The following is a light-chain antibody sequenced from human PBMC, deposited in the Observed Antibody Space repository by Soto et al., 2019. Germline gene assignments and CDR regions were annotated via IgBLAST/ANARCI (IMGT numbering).Light chain of an antibody. CDR3: QQRSNWHRRT. CDR1: QSVNTY. Sequence: EIVLTRCPATLSLSPGRRATLSCRGSQSVNTYLAWYQQNPGQAPRLLIHDASNMATGIPASFSGSGSGTDFTLTISSLEPEDFAAYYCQQRSNWHRRTFGQGTKVDI. CDR2: DAS. V-gene: IGKV3-11*01. J-gene: IGKJ1*01.